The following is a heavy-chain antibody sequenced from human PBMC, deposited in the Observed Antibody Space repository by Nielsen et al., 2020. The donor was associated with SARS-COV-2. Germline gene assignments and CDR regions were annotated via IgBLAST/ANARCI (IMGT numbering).Heavy chain of an antibody. J-gene: IGHJ4*02. Sequence: GESLKISCESSGFTFSRHSMTWVRQGPGKGLEYISTISDTSSYIYYADSVKGRFTISRDNAKNSLYLQMNSLRDDDTAVYYCARGGDNYGDYWGQGTLVTVSS. D-gene: IGHD5-18*01. CDR2: ISDTSSYI. V-gene: IGHV3-21*01. CDR3: ARGGDNYGDY. CDR1: GFTFSRHS.